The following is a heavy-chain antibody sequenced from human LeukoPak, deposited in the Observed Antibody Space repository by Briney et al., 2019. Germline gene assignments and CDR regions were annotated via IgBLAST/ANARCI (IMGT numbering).Heavy chain of an antibody. D-gene: IGHD2-2*01. J-gene: IGHJ4*02. V-gene: IGHV3-23*01. CDR2: ISGSGVST. CDR1: GFTFNIYA. CDR3: AKDHMSSPVTHGCSFDS. Sequence: GGSLRLSCAASGFTFNIYAMNWVRQAPGKGLEWVAAISGSGVSTRDADSVKGRFTISRDNSKNTLYLQMSSLRAEDTAVYYCAKDHMSSPVTHGCSFDSWGQGTLVTVSS.